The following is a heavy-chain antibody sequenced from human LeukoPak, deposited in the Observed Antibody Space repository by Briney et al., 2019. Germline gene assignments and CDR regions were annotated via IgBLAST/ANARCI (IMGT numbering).Heavy chain of an antibody. J-gene: IGHJ4*02. CDR3: ARDHRYAFDN. Sequence: PGGSLRLSCAASGFTFIDYSMNWVRKAPGKGLEWISYVGISSGSTKYADSVKGRFTISGGSAKNTVFLQMNSLRGEDTAVYYCARDHRYAFDNWGQGTLVTVSS. CDR2: VGISSGST. V-gene: IGHV3-48*04. D-gene: IGHD5-12*01. CDR1: GFTFIDYS.